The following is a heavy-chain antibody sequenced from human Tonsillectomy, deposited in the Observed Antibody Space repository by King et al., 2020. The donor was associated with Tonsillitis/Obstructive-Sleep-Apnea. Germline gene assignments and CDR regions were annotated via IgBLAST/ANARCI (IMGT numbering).Heavy chain of an antibody. CDR1: GFTFDDYA. CDR2: SSWNSGSI. D-gene: IGHD1-26*01. V-gene: IGHV3-9*01. Sequence: VQLVESGGGLVQSGRSLRLSCAASGFTFDDYAMHWVRQAPGKGLEWVSGSSWNSGSIDYADSVKGRFTISRDNTKNSLYLQMNSLRAEDTALYYCAKCGSSGAYWFFDLWRRGTLVTVSS. J-gene: IGHJ2*01. CDR3: AKCGSSGAYWFFDL.